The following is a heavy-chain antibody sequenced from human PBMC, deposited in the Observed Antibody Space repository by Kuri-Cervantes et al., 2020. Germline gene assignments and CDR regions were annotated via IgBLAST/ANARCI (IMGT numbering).Heavy chain of an antibody. CDR3: ARGGRGDYFI. D-gene: IGHD4-17*01. V-gene: IGHV4-59*01. CDR2: IYYSGST. J-gene: IGHJ4*02. CDR1: GGSISSYH. Sequence: ESLKISCTVSGGSISSYHWSWIRQPPGKGLEWIGYIYYSGSTNYNPSLKSRVTISVDTSKNQFSLKLSSVTAADTAVYYCARGGRGDYFIWGQGTLVTVSS.